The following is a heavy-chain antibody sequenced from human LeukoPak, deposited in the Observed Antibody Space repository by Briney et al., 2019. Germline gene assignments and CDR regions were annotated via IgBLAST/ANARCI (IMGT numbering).Heavy chain of an antibody. Sequence: GGSLRLSCAASGFTFSNDPMHWVRQAPGKGLDWVAVISHDGSPKYYADSVKGRFTISRDNSKNTLYPQMDSMTTEDTAVYYCARGESVAMGSIDYWGQGTLVTVSS. CDR3: ARGESVAMGSIDY. J-gene: IGHJ4*02. V-gene: IGHV3-30*01. CDR2: ISHDGSPK. CDR1: GFTFSNDP. D-gene: IGHD2-2*01.